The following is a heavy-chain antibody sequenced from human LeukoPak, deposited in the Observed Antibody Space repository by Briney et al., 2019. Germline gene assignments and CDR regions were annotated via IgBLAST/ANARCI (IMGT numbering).Heavy chain of an antibody. V-gene: IGHV1-69*04. Sequence: ASVKVSCKASGGTFSSYAISWVRQAPGQGLEWMGRIIPILGIANYAQKFQGRVTITADKSTSTAYMELSSLRSEDTAVYYCANLPGYSSSWYDGWFDPWGQGTLVTVSS. J-gene: IGHJ5*02. CDR1: GGTFSSYA. CDR3: ANLPGYSSSWYDGWFDP. CDR2: IIPILGIA. D-gene: IGHD6-13*01.